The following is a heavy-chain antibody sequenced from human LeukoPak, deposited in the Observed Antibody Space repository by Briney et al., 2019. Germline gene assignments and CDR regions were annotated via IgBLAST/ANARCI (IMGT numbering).Heavy chain of an antibody. CDR3: ARDHVIVGAIDAFDI. CDR2: IKQDGSEK. V-gene: IGHV3-7*01. D-gene: IGHD1-26*01. J-gene: IGHJ3*02. Sequence: PGGSLRLSCAASGFTFSSYWMSWVRQAPGKGLEWVANIKQDGSEKYYVDSVKGRFTISRDNAKNSLYLQMNSLRAEDTAVYYCARDHVIVGAIDAFDIWGQGTMVTVSS. CDR1: GFTFSSYW.